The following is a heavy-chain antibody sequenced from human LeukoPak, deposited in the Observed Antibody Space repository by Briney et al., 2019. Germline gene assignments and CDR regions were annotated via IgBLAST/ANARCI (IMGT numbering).Heavy chain of an antibody. J-gene: IGHJ4*02. CDR1: GYSISSGYY. CDR3: ARVLIAAADY. D-gene: IGHD6-13*01. CDR2: IYHSGST. Sequence: SETLSLTCTVSGYSISSGYYWGWIRQPPGKGLEWIGSIYHSGSTYYNPSLKSRVTISVDTSKNQFSLKLSSVTAADTAVYHCARVLIAAADYWGQGTLVTVSS. V-gene: IGHV4-38-2*02.